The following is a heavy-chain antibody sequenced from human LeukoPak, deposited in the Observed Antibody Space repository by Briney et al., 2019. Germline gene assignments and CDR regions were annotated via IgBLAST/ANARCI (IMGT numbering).Heavy chain of an antibody. V-gene: IGHV3-21*01. D-gene: IGHD3-22*01. CDR2: ISSSSSYI. CDR3: ARGTGEWHYDNFQRYMDV. Sequence: GVPLRLSWAASGFTFSSYSMNWVRQSPGKGLEGFSSISSSSSYIYYADSVKGRFTISRDNAKNSLYLQINSLRAEDTAVHYCARGTGEWHYDNFQRYMDVCGKGTTATVSS. CDR1: GFTFSSYS. J-gene: IGHJ6*03.